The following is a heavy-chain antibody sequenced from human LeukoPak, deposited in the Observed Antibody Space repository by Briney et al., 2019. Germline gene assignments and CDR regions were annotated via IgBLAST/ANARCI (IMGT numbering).Heavy chain of an antibody. J-gene: IGHJ1*01. Sequence: PSETLSLTCSVSGDSVSRSDSYLDWIRQPPGKGLEWIGTIYYSGRTYYSPSLKSRVTMSVDPSNNQFSLNLRSVTAADTAVYYCARRRYYDGSGYLEWGQGTLLSVSS. CDR1: GDSVSRSDSY. CDR3: ARRRYYDGSGYLE. V-gene: IGHV4-39*01. CDR2: IYYSGRT. D-gene: IGHD3-22*01.